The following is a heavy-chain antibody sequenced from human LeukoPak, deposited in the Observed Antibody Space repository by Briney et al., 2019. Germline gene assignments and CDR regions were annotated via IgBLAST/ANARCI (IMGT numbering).Heavy chain of an antibody. CDR3: ARTGSGSYPASFDY. CDR2: IYYSGST. Sequence: SETLSLTCTVSGGSTSSSSYYWGWIRQPPGKGLEWIGSIYYSGSTYYNPSLKSRVTISVDTSKNQFSLKLSSVTAADTAVYYCARTGSGSYPASFDYWGRGTLVTVSS. CDR1: GGSTSSSSYY. J-gene: IGHJ4*02. D-gene: IGHD1-26*01. V-gene: IGHV4-39*01.